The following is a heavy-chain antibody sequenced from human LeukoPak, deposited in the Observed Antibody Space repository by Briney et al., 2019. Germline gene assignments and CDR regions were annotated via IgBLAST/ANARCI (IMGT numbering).Heavy chain of an antibody. CDR1: GYTFTSYY. CDR3: ARALDYYDSSGYGYYFDY. CDR2: INPSGGST. V-gene: IGHV1-46*01. Sequence: ASVKVSCKASGYTFTSYYMHWVRQAPGQGLEWMGIINPSGGSTGYAQKFQGRVTMTRDTSTSTVYMELSSLRSEDTAVYYCARALDYYDSSGYGYYFDYWGQGTLVTVSS. J-gene: IGHJ4*02. D-gene: IGHD3-22*01.